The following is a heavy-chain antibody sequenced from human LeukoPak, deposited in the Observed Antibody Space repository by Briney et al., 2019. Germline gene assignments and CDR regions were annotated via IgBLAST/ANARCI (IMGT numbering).Heavy chain of an antibody. CDR1: AFTFSNYD. Sequence: GGSLRLSCAASAFTFSNYDMHWVRQAPGKGLEWVSYISSSGDTIYYADSVNGRFTISRDSAKNSLYLQMNSLRAEDTAVYYCAREMDYYDSRPIDYWGQGTLVTVSS. V-gene: IGHV3-48*03. D-gene: IGHD3-22*01. CDR3: AREMDYYDSRPIDY. CDR2: ISSSGDTI. J-gene: IGHJ4*02.